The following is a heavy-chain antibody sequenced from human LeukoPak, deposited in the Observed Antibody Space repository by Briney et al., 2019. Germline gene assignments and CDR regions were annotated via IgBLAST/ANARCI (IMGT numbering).Heavy chain of an antibody. CDR2: IYHSGST. CDR3: ARDRTRAKKDAFDI. CDR1: GGSISSSSYY. V-gene: IGHV4-39*07. D-gene: IGHD1-14*01. Sequence: PSETLSLTCTVSGGSISSSSYYWGWIRQPPGKGLEWIGSIYHSGSTYYNPSLKSRVTIAVETSKNQFSLKLSSVTAADTAVYYCARDRTRAKKDAFDIWGQGTMVTVSS. J-gene: IGHJ3*02.